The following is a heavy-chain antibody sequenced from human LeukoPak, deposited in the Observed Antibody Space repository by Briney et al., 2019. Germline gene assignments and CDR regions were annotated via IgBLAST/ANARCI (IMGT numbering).Heavy chain of an antibody. CDR1: GFTFSSYW. J-gene: IGHJ6*03. CDR3: ARTGTTWGRYYYYYMDV. D-gene: IGHD1-7*01. Sequence: PGGSLRLSCAASGFTFSSYWMSWVRQAPGKGLEWVANIKQDGSEKYYVDSVKGRFTISRDNAKNSLYLQMNSLRAEDTAVYYCARTGTTWGRYYYYYMDVWGKGTTVTVSS. CDR2: IKQDGSEK. V-gene: IGHV3-7*01.